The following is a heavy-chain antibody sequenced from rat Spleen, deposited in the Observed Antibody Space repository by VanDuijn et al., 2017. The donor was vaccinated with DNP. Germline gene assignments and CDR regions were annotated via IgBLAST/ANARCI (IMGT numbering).Heavy chain of an antibody. D-gene: IGHD1-6*01. CDR2: ISYDGSST. Sequence: EVQLVESGGGLVQPGRSMKLSCAASGFTFSNYDMAWVRQAPTKGPERVASISYDGSSTYYRDSVKGRFTISRDNAKSTLYLQMDSLRSEDTATYYCTTDNLYVYTTDYLEVMDAWGQGASVTVSS. CDR1: GFTFSNYD. CDR3: TTDNLYVYTTDYLEVMDA. J-gene: IGHJ4*01. V-gene: IGHV5-20*01.